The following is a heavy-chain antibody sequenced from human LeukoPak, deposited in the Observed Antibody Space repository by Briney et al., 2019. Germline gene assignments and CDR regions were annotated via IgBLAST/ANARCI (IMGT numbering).Heavy chain of an antibody. V-gene: IGHV4-34*01. Sequence: PSETLSLTCAVYGGSFSGYYWSWIRQPPGKGLEWIGEINHSGSTNYNPSLKSRVTISVDTSKNQFSLKLSSVTAADTAVYYCARSNYYALRWGQGTLVTVSS. J-gene: IGHJ4*02. CDR3: ARSNYYALR. CDR1: GGSFSGYY. CDR2: INHSGST. D-gene: IGHD3-10*01.